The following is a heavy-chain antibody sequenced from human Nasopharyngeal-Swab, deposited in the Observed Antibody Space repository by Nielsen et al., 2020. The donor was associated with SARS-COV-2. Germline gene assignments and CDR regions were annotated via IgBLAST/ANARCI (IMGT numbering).Heavy chain of an antibody. D-gene: IGHD3-22*01. V-gene: IGHV1-2*06. J-gene: IGHJ3*02. CDR1: GGNFKNYA. CDR2: INPDGGAR. CDR3: AGMIIENDAFDI. Sequence: ASVKVSCKVSGGNFKNYAISWVRQAPGQGLEWMGRINPDGGARIYAQNFLGRVTMTRDTSLNTAYMELSRLTSDDTAVYYCAGMIIENDAFDIWGQGTAVTVSS.